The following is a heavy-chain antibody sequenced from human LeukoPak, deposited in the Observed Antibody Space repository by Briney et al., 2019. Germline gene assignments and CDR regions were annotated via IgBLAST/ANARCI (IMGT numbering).Heavy chain of an antibody. CDR1: GGSFSGYY. J-gene: IGHJ4*02. Sequence: SETLSLTCAVYGGSFSGYYWSWIRQPPGKGLEWIGEINHSGSTNYNPSLKSRVTISVDTSKNQFSLKLSSVTAADTAVYYCARHLDYYDSSGYQSGLDYWGQGTLVTVSS. CDR3: ARHLDYYDSSGYQSGLDY. CDR2: INHSGST. D-gene: IGHD3-22*01. V-gene: IGHV4-34*01.